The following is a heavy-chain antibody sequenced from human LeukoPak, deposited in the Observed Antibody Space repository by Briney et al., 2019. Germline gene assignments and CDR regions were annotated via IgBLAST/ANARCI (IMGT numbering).Heavy chain of an antibody. J-gene: IGHJ4*02. D-gene: IGHD3-9*01. CDR3: AREGGLRYFDWLFDYFDY. V-gene: IGHV4-59*12. Sequence: SETLSLTCSVSGGSINNYYWGWIRQPPGKGLQWVGYISYSGDTNYNPSLKSRVTISVDTSKNQFSLKLSSVTAADTAVYYCAREGGLRYFDWLFDYFDYWGQGTLVTVSS. CDR2: ISYSGDT. CDR1: GGSINNYY.